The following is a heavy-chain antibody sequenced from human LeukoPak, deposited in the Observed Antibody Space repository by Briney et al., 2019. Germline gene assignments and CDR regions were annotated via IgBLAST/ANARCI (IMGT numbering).Heavy chain of an antibody. J-gene: IGHJ4*02. CDR3: ARLEGYYDSSGYYGPFDY. Sequence: SETLSLTCTVSAGSISSGGYYWSWIRQPPGKGLEWIGYIYYSGSTNYNPSLKSRVTISVDTSKNQFSLKLSSVTAADTAVYYCARLEGYYDSSGYYGPFDYWGQGTLVTVSS. V-gene: IGHV4-61*08. CDR2: IYYSGST. D-gene: IGHD3-22*01. CDR1: AGSISSGGYY.